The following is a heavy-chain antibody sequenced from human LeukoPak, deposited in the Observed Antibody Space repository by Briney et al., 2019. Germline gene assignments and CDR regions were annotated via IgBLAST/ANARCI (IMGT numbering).Heavy chain of an antibody. CDR1: GFTFSTYA. D-gene: IGHD4-11*01. V-gene: IGHV3-23*01. Sequence: PGGSLRLSCTASGFTFSTYAMSWVRQAPEKGLEWVSPIDGSGYTSHYADSVKGRFTISRDNSKNTLFLQMNGLRAEDTAIYYCAKANSNYYPEYWGQGTLVTVSS. CDR2: IDGSGYTS. J-gene: IGHJ4*02. CDR3: AKANSNYYPEY.